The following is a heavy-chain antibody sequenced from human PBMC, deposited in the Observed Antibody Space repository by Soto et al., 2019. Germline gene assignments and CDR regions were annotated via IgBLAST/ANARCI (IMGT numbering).Heavy chain of an antibody. Sequence: QVQVVESGGGVVQPGRSLTLSCAASGFTFSTYGMHWVRQAPGKGLEWVAIISYDGSDKRYADAVKGRFAISRDNSMNTRYLRLYSLRAEDTPVYYCAKDIHAGRDGYHEGADYWGQGTLVTVSS. CDR3: AKDIHAGRDGYHEGADY. CDR2: ISYDGSDK. D-gene: IGHD5-12*01. CDR1: GFTFSTYG. J-gene: IGHJ4*02. V-gene: IGHV3-30*18.